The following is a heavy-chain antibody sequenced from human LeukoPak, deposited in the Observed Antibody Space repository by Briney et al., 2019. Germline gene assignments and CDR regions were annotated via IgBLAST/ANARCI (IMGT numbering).Heavy chain of an antibody. V-gene: IGHV4-59*01. D-gene: IGHD3-10*01. CDR3: ARELYYYGSGGGNWFDP. Sequence: SETLSLTCTVSGGSISSYYWSWIRQPPGKGLEWIGYIYYSGSTNYNPSLKSRVTISVDTSKNQFSLKLSSVTAAVTAVYYCARELYYYGSGGGNWFDPWGQGTLVTVSS. J-gene: IGHJ5*02. CDR2: IYYSGST. CDR1: GGSISSYY.